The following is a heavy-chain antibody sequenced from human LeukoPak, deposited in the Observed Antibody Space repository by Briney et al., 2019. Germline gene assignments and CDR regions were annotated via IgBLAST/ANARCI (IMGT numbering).Heavy chain of an antibody. CDR1: GFTFRSHG. V-gene: IGHV3-30*18. CDR2: IRNDGSHK. J-gene: IGHJ6*02. CDR3: VKDRRTEAYGMEV. D-gene: IGHD2-2*01. Sequence: GGSLRLSCAASGFTFRSHGMHWVRQAPGKGLAWVAVIRNDGSHKYYGDSVQGRFTISRDNSWNTLYLQINSLRPEDTAVYYCVKDRRTEAYGMEVWGQGTTVTVSS.